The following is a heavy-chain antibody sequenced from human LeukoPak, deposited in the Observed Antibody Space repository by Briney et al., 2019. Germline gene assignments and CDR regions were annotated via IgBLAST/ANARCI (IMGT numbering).Heavy chain of an antibody. CDR1: GFTFSSYA. J-gene: IGHJ4*02. CDR2: VTNSGGST. D-gene: IGHD4-17*01. CDR3: AKHDYGDFTPSPFPI. Sequence: GGSLRLSCAASGFTFSSYAMSWVRQAPGKGLEWVCTVTNSGGSTYHADSVKGRFTISRDNSKNTLSLQMNSLRAEDTAVYYCAKHDYGDFTPSPFPIWGQGTLVTASS. V-gene: IGHV3-23*01.